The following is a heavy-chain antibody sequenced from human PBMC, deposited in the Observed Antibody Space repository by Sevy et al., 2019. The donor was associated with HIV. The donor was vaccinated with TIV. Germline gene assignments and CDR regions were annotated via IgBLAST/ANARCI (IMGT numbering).Heavy chain of an antibody. J-gene: IGHJ3*02. CDR3: ALLRITMIVLVYDAFDI. Sequence: GGSLRLSCAASGFTFSDYYMSWIRQAPGKGLEWVSYISSSGSTIYYADSVKGRFTISRDNAKNSLYLQMNSLRAEDTALYYCALLRITMIVLVYDAFDIWGQGTSVLVSS. CDR2: ISSSGSTI. D-gene: IGHD3-22*01. V-gene: IGHV3-11*01. CDR1: GFTFSDYY.